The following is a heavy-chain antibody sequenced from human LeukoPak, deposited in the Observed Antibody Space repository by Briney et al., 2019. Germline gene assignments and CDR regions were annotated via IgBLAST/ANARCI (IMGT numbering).Heavy chain of an antibody. V-gene: IGHV1-2*06. J-gene: IGHJ4*02. Sequence: GASVKVSCKASGYTFTSYYMHWVRQAPGQGLEWMGRINPNSGGTNYAQKFQGRVTMTRDTSISTAYMELSRLRSDDTAVYYCARGYCSSTSCYTLDCWGQGTLVTVSS. CDR1: GYTFTSYY. CDR2: INPNSGGT. D-gene: IGHD2-2*02. CDR3: ARGYCSSTSCYTLDC.